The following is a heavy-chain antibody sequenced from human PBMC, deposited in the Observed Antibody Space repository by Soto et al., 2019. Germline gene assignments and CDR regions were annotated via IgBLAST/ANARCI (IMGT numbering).Heavy chain of an antibody. Sequence: SETLSLTCTVSGGSISSSSYYWGWIRQPPGKGLEWIGSIYYSGSTYYNPSLKSRVTISVDTSKNQFSLKLSSVTAADTAVYYCARTLYYYDSSGYYYGWFDPWGQGTLVTDSS. V-gene: IGHV4-39*01. CDR1: GGSISSSSYY. CDR2: IYYSGST. D-gene: IGHD3-22*01. CDR3: ARTLYYYDSSGYYYGWFDP. J-gene: IGHJ5*02.